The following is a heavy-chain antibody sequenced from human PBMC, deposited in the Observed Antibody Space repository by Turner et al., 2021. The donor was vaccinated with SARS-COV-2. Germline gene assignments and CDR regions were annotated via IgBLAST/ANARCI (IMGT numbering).Heavy chain of an antibody. J-gene: IGHJ4*02. CDR2: IYYSGST. D-gene: IGHD3-22*01. CDR3: ARRTHYYDSSGYYDIYYFDY. Sequence: QVQLQESGPGLVKPSETLSLTCTVPGGSISSYYWSWIRQPPGKGLEWIGCIYYSGSTNYNPSLKSRVTISVDTSKNQFSLKLSSVTAADTAVYYCARRTHYYDSSGYYDIYYFDYWGQGTLVTVSS. CDR1: GGSISSYY. V-gene: IGHV4-59*08.